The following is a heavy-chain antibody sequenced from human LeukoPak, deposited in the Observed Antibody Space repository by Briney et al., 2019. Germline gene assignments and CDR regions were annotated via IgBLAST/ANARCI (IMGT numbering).Heavy chain of an antibody. CDR3: AREEGGAAGKGFDY. D-gene: IGHD6-13*01. V-gene: IGHV4-30-4*08. CDR1: GGSISSGDYY. J-gene: IGHJ4*02. CDR2: INHSGST. Sequence: SETLSLTCTVSGGSISSGDYYWSWIRQPPGKGLEWIGYINHSGSTYYKPSLKSRVTISVDRSKNHFSLNLSYVTAADTAVYYCAREEGGAAGKGFDYWGQGTLVTVSS.